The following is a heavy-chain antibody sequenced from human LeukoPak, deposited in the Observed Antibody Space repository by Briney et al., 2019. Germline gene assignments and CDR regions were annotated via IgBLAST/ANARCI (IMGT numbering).Heavy chain of an antibody. J-gene: IGHJ3*02. CDR1: GFTSSSYW. CDR2: INSDGSST. CDR3: ARDYGDYVDAFDI. D-gene: IGHD4-17*01. V-gene: IGHV3-74*01. Sequence: QPGGSLRLSCAASGFTSSSYWMHWVRQAPGKGLVWVSRINSDGSSTSYADSVKGRFTISRDNAKNTLYLQMNSLRAEDTAVYYCARDYGDYVDAFDIWGQGTMVTVSS.